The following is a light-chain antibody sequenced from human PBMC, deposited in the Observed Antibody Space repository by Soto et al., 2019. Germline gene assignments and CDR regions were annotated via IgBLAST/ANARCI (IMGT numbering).Light chain of an antibody. Sequence: QAVVTQEPSLTVYPGGTVTLTCGSSTGAVTSGHYPYWFQQKPGQAPRTLIYDTSNKHSWTPARFSGSLLGGKAALTLSGAQPEDEAEYYCLLSYSGAHVVFGGGTKLPS. J-gene: IGLJ2*01. CDR1: TGAVTSGHY. V-gene: IGLV7-46*01. CDR2: DTS. CDR3: LLSYSGAHVV.